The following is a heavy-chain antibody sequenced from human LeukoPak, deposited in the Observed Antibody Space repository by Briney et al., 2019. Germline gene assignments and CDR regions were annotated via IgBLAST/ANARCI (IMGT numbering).Heavy chain of an antibody. D-gene: IGHD5-18*01. CDR1: GGSISSGDYY. Sequence: PSQTLSLTCTVSGGSISSGDYYWSWIRQPPGKGLEWIGYIYYSGSTYYNPSLKSRVTISVDTSKNQFSLKLSSVTAADTAVYYCASGQGYSYGRNYYYYHGMDVWGQGTTVTVSS. V-gene: IGHV4-30-4*01. CDR3: ASGQGYSYGRNYYYYHGMDV. J-gene: IGHJ6*02. CDR2: IYYSGST.